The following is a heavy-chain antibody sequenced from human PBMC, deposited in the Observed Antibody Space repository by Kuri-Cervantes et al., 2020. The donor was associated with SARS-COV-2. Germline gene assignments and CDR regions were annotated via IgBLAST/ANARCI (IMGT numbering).Heavy chain of an antibody. D-gene: IGHD6-19*01. Sequence: GESLKISCAASGFIFSNYAMSWVRQAPGKGLEWVSTISHSGSTIHYADSVKGRFTISRDSSKNTLFLRMYSLRGDDTAIYYCAREGYSSGQDFDSWGQGPWSPSPQ. CDR2: ISHSGSTI. V-gene: IGHV3-23*01. J-gene: IGHJ4*02. CDR3: AREGYSSGQDFDS. CDR1: GFIFSNYA.